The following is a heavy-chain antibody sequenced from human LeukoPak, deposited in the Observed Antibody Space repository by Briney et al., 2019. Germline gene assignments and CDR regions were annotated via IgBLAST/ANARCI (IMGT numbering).Heavy chain of an antibody. CDR1: GGSISSYY. CDR2: IYHSGST. Sequence: SETLSLTCTVSGGSISSYYWSWIRQPPGKGLEWLGYIYHSGSTTYNPSLQSRVTISVDTSKNQFSLRLTSVTATDTAVYFCARHVTGMAVSGPIESWGLGTLVVVSS. D-gene: IGHD6-19*01. J-gene: IGHJ4*02. CDR3: ARHVTGMAVSGPIES. V-gene: IGHV4-59*08.